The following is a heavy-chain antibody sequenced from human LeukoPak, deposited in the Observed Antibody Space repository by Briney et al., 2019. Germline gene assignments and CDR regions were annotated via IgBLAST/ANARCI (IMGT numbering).Heavy chain of an antibody. V-gene: IGHV3-49*04. Sequence: GRSLRLSCTASGFTFGDYAMSWVRQAPGKGLEWVGLIRSKAYGGTTEYAASVKGRFTISKDDSKSIAYLQMNSLKTEDTAVYYCTSSGYPYYFDYWGQGTLVTVSS. CDR3: TSSGYPYYFDY. CDR2: IRSKAYGGTT. J-gene: IGHJ4*02. D-gene: IGHD3-22*01. CDR1: GFTFGDYA.